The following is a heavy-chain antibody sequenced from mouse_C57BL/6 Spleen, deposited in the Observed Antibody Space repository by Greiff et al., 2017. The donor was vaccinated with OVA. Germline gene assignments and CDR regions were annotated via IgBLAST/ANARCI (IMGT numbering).Heavy chain of an antibody. J-gene: IGHJ2*01. V-gene: IGHV1-15*01. CDR3: TRNGNYYFDY. D-gene: IGHD2-1*01. CDR2: IDPETGGT. CDR1: GYTFTDYE. Sequence: VQVVESGAELVRPGASVTLSCKASGYTFTDYEMHWVKQTPVHGLEWIGAIDPETGGTAYNQKFKGKAILTADKSSSTAYMELRSLTSEDSAVYYCTRNGNYYFDYWGQGTTLTVSS.